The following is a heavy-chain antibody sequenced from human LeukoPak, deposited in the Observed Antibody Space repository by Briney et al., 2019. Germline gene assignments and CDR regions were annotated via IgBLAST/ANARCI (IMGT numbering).Heavy chain of an antibody. CDR2: IYTSGST. CDR1: GGSISSYY. J-gene: IGHJ3*02. Sequence: PSETLSLTCTVSGGSISSYYWSWIRQPAGKGLEWIGRIYTSGSTNYNPSLKSRVTMSVDTSKNQFSLKLSSVTAADTAVYYCARERVQGIQLWLPDLTNAFDIWGQGQWSPSLQ. CDR3: ARERVQGIQLWLPDLTNAFDI. D-gene: IGHD5-18*01. V-gene: IGHV4-4*07.